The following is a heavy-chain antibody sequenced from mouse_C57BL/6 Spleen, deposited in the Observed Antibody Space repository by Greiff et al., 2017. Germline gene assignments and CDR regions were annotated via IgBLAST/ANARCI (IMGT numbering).Heavy chain of an antibody. D-gene: IGHD2-3*01. J-gene: IGHJ1*03. V-gene: IGHV3-6*01. Sequence: EVQLQESGPGLVKPSQSLSLTCSVTGYSITSGYYWNWIRQFPGNKLEWMGYISYDGSNNYIPSLKNRISITRDTSKNQFFLKLNSVTTEDTATYYCARGVYDGYSDWYFDVWGTGTTVTVSS. CDR3: ARGVYDGYSDWYFDV. CDR2: ISYDGSN. CDR1: GYSITSGYY.